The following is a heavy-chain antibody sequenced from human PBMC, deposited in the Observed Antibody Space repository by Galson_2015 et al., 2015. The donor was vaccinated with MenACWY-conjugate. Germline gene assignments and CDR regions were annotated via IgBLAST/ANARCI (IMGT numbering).Heavy chain of an antibody. CDR3: ARDLGFYCSHNDCYSPY. CDR2: IWDDGSYK. J-gene: IGHJ4*02. Sequence: SLRLSCAASGFTFGTYGIHWVRQAPAKGLEWVALIWDDGSYKYYADSVKGRFTISRDNSKNTLYLQMNSLRAEDTAVYYCARDLGFYCSHNDCYSPYWGQGTLVTVSS. V-gene: IGHV3-33*08. D-gene: IGHD2-15*01. CDR1: GFTFGTYG.